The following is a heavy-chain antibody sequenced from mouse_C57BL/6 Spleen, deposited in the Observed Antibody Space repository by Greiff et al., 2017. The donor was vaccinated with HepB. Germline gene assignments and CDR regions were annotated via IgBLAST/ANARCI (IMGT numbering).Heavy chain of an antibody. Sequence: VQLQQSGAELARPGASVKLSCKASGYTFTSYGISWVKQRTGQGLEWIGEIYPRSGNTYYNEKFKGKATLTADKSSSTAYMELRSLTSEDSAVYFCARAHYYGSSSYAMDYWGQGTSVTVSS. V-gene: IGHV1-81*01. D-gene: IGHD1-1*01. CDR1: GYTFTSYG. J-gene: IGHJ4*01. CDR2: IYPRSGNT. CDR3: ARAHYYGSSSYAMDY.